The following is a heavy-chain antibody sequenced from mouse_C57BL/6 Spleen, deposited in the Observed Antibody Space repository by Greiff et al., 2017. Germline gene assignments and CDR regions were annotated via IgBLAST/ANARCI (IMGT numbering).Heavy chain of an antibody. J-gene: IGHJ4*01. D-gene: IGHD1-1*01. Sequence: VQLQQSGAELVKPGASVKLSCKASGYTFTSYWMQWVKQRPGQGLEWIGEIDPSDSYTNYNQKFKGKATLTVDTSSSTAYMQLSSLTSEDSAVYYCARCYYGSRGAMDYWGQGTSVTVSS. CDR3: ARCYYGSRGAMDY. V-gene: IGHV1-50*01. CDR2: IDPSDSYT. CDR1: GYTFTSYW.